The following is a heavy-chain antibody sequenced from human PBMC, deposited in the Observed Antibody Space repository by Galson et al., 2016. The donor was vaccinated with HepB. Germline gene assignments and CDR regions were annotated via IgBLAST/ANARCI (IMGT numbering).Heavy chain of an antibody. CDR2: ISAYNGNT. CDR1: GYAFASYG. J-gene: IGHJ4*02. CDR3: ARNYSDSLDY. Sequence: SVKVSCKASGYAFASYGISWVRQAPGQGLEWLGWISAYNGNTNYAQRLHGRVTMTTVTSTSTAYMELRILRSDDTAVYYCARNYSDSLDYWGQGTLVTVSS. D-gene: IGHD3-22*01. V-gene: IGHV1-18*01.